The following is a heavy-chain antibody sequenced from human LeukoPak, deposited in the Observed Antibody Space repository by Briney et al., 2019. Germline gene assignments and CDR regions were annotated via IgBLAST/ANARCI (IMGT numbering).Heavy chain of an antibody. V-gene: IGHV1-46*01. J-gene: IGHJ6*02. CDR2: INPSGGST. CDR1: GYTFTSYY. CDR3: ARDRDYYGSGSPSMDV. Sequence: ASVKVSCKASGYTFTSYYMHWVRQAPGQGLEWMGIINPSGGSTSYAQKFQGRVTMTRDTSTNTVYMELSSLKSEDTAVYHCARDRDYYGSGSPSMDVWGQETTVTVSS. D-gene: IGHD3-10*01.